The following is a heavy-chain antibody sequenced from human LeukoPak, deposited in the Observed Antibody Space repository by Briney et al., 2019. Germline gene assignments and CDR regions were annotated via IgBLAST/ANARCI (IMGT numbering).Heavy chain of an antibody. V-gene: IGHV4-59*08. J-gene: IGHJ4*02. CDR3: ARSGFGEANFDY. D-gene: IGHD3-10*01. Sequence: PSETLSRTCTVSGGSISSFYWSWIRQPPGKGLEWIAYTYYSGSTNYNPSLKSRVTISVDTSKDQFSLKLSSVTAADTAVYYCARSGFGEANFDYWGQGTLVTVSS. CDR2: TYYSGST. CDR1: GGSISSFY.